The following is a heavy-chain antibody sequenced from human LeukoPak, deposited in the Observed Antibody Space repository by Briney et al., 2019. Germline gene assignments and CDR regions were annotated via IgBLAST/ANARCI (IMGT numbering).Heavy chain of an antibody. J-gene: IGHJ1*01. Sequence: GGSLRLSCAASGFSFCIYWMHWVRQAPGKGLVWVSRIKSDGKTNYADSVKGRFTISRDNAKNTVSLRMNSLRAEDTGVYYCARAPSEIGGYYPEYFRHWGQGTLVTVSS. D-gene: IGHD3-22*01. CDR3: ARAPSEIGGYYPEYFRH. CDR2: IKSDGKT. CDR1: GFSFCIYW. V-gene: IGHV3-74*01.